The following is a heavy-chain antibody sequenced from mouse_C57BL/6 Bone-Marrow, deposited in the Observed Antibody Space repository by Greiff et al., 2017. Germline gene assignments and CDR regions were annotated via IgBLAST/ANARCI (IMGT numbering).Heavy chain of an antibody. CDR2: INPNNGGT. Sequence: VQLQQSGPELVKPGASVKIPCKASGYTFTDYNMDWVKQSHGKSLEWIGDINPNNGGTSYNQKFKGKATLTVDKSSSTAYMELNSLTSEDSAVYYCARRYYAMDYWGQGTSVTVSS. CDR1: GYTFTDYN. J-gene: IGHJ4*01. V-gene: IGHV1-18*01. CDR3: ARRYYAMDY.